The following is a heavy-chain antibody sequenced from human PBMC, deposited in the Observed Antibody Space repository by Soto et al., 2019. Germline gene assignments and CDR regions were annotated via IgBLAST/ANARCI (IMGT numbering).Heavy chain of an antibody. CDR1: GYTFTSYG. V-gene: IGHV1-18*04. CDR2: ISAYNGNT. J-gene: IGHJ4*02. Sequence: QVPLVQSGAEVKKPGASVKVSCKASGYTFTSYGISWVRQAPGQGLEWMGWISAYNGNTNYAQKLQGRVTMTTDTSTSTAYMELRSLRSDDTAVYYCAREFAGVGSPENYSSGWCDYWGQGTLVTVSS. CDR3: AREFAGVGSPENYSSGWCDY. D-gene: IGHD6-19*01.